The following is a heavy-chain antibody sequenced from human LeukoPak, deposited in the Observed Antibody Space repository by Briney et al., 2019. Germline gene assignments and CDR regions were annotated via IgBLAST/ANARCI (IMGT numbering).Heavy chain of an antibody. Sequence: ASVKVSCKASGYTFTGYYMHWVRQAPGQGLEWMGWINPNSGGTNYAQKFQGRVTMTRDTSISTACMELSRLRSDDTAVYYCARERSVDTAMVTIWFDPWGQGTLVSVSS. J-gene: IGHJ5*02. CDR2: INPNSGGT. CDR1: GYTFTGYY. CDR3: ARERSVDTAMVTIWFDP. V-gene: IGHV1-2*02. D-gene: IGHD5-18*01.